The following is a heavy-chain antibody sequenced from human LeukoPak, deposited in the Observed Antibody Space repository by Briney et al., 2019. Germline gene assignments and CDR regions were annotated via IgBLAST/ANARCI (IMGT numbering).Heavy chain of an antibody. V-gene: IGHV3-33*01. Sequence: PGGSLRLSCAASGFTFSSHGMHWVRQAPGKGLEWVAVIWYDGSNKYYADSVKGRFTISRDNSKNTLYLQMNSLRAEDTAVYYCARGPPQRYYYDSSVALVGDLWGRGTLVTVSS. D-gene: IGHD3-22*01. CDR1: GFTFSSHG. J-gene: IGHJ2*01. CDR2: IWYDGSNK. CDR3: ARGPPQRYYYDSSVALVGDL.